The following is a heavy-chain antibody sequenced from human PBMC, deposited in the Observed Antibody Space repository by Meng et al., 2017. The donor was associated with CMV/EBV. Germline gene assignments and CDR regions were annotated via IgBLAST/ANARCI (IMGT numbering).Heavy chain of an antibody. Sequence: ASVKVSCKASGYTFTSYDINWVRQATGQGLEWMGWINPNSGNTGYAQKFQGRVTMTRNTSISTAYMELSSLRSEDTAVYYCAINDYSNYYYYYGMDVWGQGTTVTVSS. V-gene: IGHV1-8*01. CDR2: INPNSGNT. J-gene: IGHJ6*02. D-gene: IGHD4-11*01. CDR1: GYTFTSYD. CDR3: AINDYSNYYYYYGMDV.